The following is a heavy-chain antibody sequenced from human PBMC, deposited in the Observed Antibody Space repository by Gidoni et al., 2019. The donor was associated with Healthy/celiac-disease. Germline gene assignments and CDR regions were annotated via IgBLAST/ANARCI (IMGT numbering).Heavy chain of an antibody. CDR2: IRGGCGST. J-gene: IGHJ6*02. CDR1: GFTFSSYA. Sequence: EVQLLESGGGLVQPGGSRRLSCAASGFTFSSYAMSWGRQAPGKGPEGVSAIRGGCGSTYYADSVEGRFTISRDNSKNTLYLQMNSLRAEDTAVYYCAKDGCSGGSCYYPYYYYGMDVWGQGTTVTVSS. CDR3: AKDGCSGGSCYYPYYYYGMDV. D-gene: IGHD2-15*01. V-gene: IGHV3-23*01.